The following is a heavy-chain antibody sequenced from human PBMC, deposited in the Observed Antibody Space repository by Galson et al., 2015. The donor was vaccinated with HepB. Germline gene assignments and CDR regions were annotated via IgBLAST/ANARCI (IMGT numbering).Heavy chain of an antibody. J-gene: IGHJ4*02. D-gene: IGHD3-10*01. CDR3: ARGVGLGPGAHFDY. CDR1: GYTFTSYA. V-gene: IGHV1-3*01. Sequence: SVKVSCKASGYTFTSYAMHWVRQAPGQRLEWMGWINAGNGNTKYSQKFQGRVTITRDTSASTAYMELSSLRSEDTAVYYCARGVGLGPGAHFDYWGQGTLVTVSS. CDR2: INAGNGNT.